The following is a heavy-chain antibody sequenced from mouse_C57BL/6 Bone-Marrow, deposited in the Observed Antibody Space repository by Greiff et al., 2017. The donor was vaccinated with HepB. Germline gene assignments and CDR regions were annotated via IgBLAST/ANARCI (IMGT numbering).Heavy chain of an antibody. CDR1: GYTFTSYW. CDR3: ARWNTLVATEAMDY. Sequence: QVQLQQPGAELVMPGASVKLSCKASGYTFTSYWMHWVKQRPGQGLEWIGEIDPSDSYTNYNQKFKGKSTLTVDKSSSTAYMQLSSLTSEDSAVYYCARWNTLVATEAMDYWGQGTSVPVSS. D-gene: IGHD1-1*01. J-gene: IGHJ4*01. V-gene: IGHV1-69*01. CDR2: IDPSDSYT.